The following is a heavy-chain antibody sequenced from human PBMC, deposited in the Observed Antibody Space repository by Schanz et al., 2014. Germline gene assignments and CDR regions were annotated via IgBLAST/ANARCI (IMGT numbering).Heavy chain of an antibody. V-gene: IGHV1-18*01. CDR2: INAHTGNT. Sequence: QGQLVQSGSEVRKPGASVKVSCKASGYIFGSPGMTWVRQAPGQGPELMGWINAHTGNTQYAQKFQGRVNMTRDTVTTTVHLELTRLRTDDTAIYYCARVHIATYHYNSPGAFDIWGQGTRVTVSS. D-gene: IGHD3-10*01. CDR3: ARVHIATYHYNSPGAFDI. CDR1: GYIFGSPG. J-gene: IGHJ3*02.